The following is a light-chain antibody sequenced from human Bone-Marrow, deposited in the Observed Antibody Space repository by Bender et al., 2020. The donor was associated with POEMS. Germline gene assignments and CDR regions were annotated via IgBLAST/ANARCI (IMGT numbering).Light chain of an antibody. CDR3: SSYATISTLV. CDR2: NVR. Sequence: QSALTQPASVSASPGQSITISCTGTSSDVGGYEYVSWYQQYPGKAPKLMIYNVRRRPSGVSNRFSGSKSGNTASLTISGLRADDEADYYCSSYATISTLVFGGGTKVTVL. J-gene: IGLJ3*02. V-gene: IGLV2-14*03. CDR1: SSDVGGYEY.